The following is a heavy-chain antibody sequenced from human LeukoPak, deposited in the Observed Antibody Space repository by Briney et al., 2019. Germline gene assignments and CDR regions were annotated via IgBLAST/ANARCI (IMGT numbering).Heavy chain of an antibody. CDR1: GFTFRSYA. V-gene: IGHV3-30-3*01. CDR3: TIYDSSGYRNDPIDY. D-gene: IGHD3-22*01. CDR2: ISYDGSNK. J-gene: IGHJ4*02. Sequence: GGSLRLSCAASGFTFRSYAMHWVRQAPGKGLEWVAVISYDGSNKYYADSVKGRFTISRDNSKNTLYLQMNSLRAEDTAVYYCTIYDSSGYRNDPIDYWGQGTLVTVSS.